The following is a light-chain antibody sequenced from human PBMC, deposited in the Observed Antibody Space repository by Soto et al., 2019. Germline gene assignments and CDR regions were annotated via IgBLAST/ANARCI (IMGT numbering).Light chain of an antibody. J-gene: IGLJ2*01. Sequence: QSALTQPASVSGSPGQSITISCTGTSSDVGGYNYVSWYQQHPGKAPKLMIYDVSNRPSGVSNRFSGSKSGNTASLTISGLQAEDEADYYGSSYTSSSTLRVFGGGTKVNVL. CDR2: DVS. V-gene: IGLV2-14*01. CDR1: SSDVGGYNY. CDR3: SSYTSSSTLRV.